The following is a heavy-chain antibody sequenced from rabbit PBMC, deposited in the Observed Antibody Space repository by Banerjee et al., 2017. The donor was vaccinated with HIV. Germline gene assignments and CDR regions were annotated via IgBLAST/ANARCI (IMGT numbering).Heavy chain of an antibody. Sequence: SYYMCWVRQAPGKGLEWIACIYAGSSGSTYYASWAKGRFTISKTSSTTVTLQMTSLTAADTATYFCARGNTYAGYGHGDLWGQGTLVTVS. CDR1: SYY. V-gene: IGHV1S40*01. CDR3: ARGNTYAGYGHGDL. CDR2: IYAGSSGST. D-gene: IGHD7-1*01. J-gene: IGHJ3*01.